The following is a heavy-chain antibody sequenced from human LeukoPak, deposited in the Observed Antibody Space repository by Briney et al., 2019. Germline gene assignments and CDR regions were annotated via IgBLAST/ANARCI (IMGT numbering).Heavy chain of an antibody. D-gene: IGHD4-17*01. Sequence: SETLSLTCAVSGGSIRSYYWTWIRQPPGKGLEWIGYIYHRGATNYNPSLKSRVTISVDTPKNQFSLKLSSVTAADTAVYYCARQGYGDYDVEGRYFDLWGRGTLVTVSS. V-gene: IGHV4-59*08. J-gene: IGHJ2*01. CDR1: GGSIRSYY. CDR3: ARQGYGDYDVEGRYFDL. CDR2: IYHRGAT.